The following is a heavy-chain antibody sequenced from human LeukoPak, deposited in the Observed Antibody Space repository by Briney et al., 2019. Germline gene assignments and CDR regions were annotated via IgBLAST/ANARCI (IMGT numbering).Heavy chain of an antibody. CDR3: ARDLAWDAFDI. CDR1: GFTFSRFW. Sequence: GGSLRLSCAASGFTFSRFWMHWVRQAPGKGLVWVSSIHSSSGSIYYADSLKGRFTISRDNAQNSLYLQMNSLRAEDTAVYYCARDLAWDAFDIWGQGTMVTVSS. CDR2: IHSSSGSI. V-gene: IGHV3-21*01. J-gene: IGHJ3*02.